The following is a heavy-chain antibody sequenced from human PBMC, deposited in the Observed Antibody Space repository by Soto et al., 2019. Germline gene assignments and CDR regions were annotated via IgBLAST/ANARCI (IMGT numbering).Heavy chain of an antibody. D-gene: IGHD4-17*01. Sequence: PSETLSLTCTVSGGSISSYYWSWIRQPPGKGLEWIGYIYYSGSTNYNPSLKSRVTISVDTSKNQFSLKLSSVTAADTAVYYCARLLGDYDFFDYWGQGTLVTVSS. V-gene: IGHV4-59*01. CDR1: GGSISSYY. CDR3: ARLLGDYDFFDY. J-gene: IGHJ4*02. CDR2: IYYSGST.